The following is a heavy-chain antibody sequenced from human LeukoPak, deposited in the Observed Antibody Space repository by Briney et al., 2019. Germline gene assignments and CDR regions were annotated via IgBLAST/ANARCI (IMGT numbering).Heavy chain of an antibody. CDR2: IIPILGTA. D-gene: IGHD3-22*01. Sequence: SVKVSCKASGGTFSSYAISWVRQAPGQGLEWMGRIIPILGTANYAQKFQGRVTITTDESTSTAYMELSSLRSEDTAVYYCARDYYDSSGYDLRGHPAFDIWGQGTMVTVSS. V-gene: IGHV1-69*11. J-gene: IGHJ3*02. CDR1: GGTFSSYA. CDR3: ARDYYDSSGYDLRGHPAFDI.